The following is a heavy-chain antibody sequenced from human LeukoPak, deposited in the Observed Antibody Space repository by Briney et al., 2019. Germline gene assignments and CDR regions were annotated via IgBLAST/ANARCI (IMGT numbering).Heavy chain of an antibody. CDR2: MSYDGSNK. Sequence: GGSLRLSCAASGLTFSSYAMHCVRQAPGKGLQWVAVMSYDGSNKYYADSVKGRFTISRDNSKNTLYLQMNSLRAEDTAVYYCASDRDYYDNYYFDYWGQRTLVTVSS. CDR3: ASDRDYYDNYYFDY. CDR1: GLTFSSYA. J-gene: IGHJ4*02. D-gene: IGHD3-22*01. V-gene: IGHV3-30-3*01.